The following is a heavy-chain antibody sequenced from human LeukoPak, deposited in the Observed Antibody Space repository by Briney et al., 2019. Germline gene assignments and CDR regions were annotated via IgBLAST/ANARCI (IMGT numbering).Heavy chain of an antibody. J-gene: IGHJ4*02. V-gene: IGHV3-33*06. CDR2: IWFDGNNK. Sequence: PGGSLRLSCAASGFTFSNYGMHWVRQAPGKGLEWVAVIWFDGNNKYYGDSVKGRFTISRDNSKNTLYLQMNSLKAEDTAVYYCAKARGIVLMVYKIYFDYWGQGTLVTVSS. CDR3: AKARGIVLMVYKIYFDY. D-gene: IGHD2-8*01. CDR1: GFTFSNYG.